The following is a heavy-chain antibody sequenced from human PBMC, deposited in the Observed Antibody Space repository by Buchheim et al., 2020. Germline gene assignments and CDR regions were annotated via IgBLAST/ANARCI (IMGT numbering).Heavy chain of an antibody. Sequence: EVLLLESGGDLVQPGGSLRLSCVASGFTFSSYAMSWVRQAPGKGLEWVSTVSNGGSFTYYADSVKGRLTISRDNSKNTLFLQMNSLTVGDTAVYYCAKSPIAARPKHYDYWGQGTL. D-gene: IGHD6-6*01. CDR2: VSNGGSFT. J-gene: IGHJ4*02. V-gene: IGHV3-23*01. CDR3: AKSPIAARPKHYDY. CDR1: GFTFSSYA.